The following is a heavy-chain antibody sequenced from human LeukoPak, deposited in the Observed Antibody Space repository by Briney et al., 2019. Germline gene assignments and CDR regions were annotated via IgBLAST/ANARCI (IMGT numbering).Heavy chain of an antibody. V-gene: IGHV4-38-2*02. CDR3: ARGRRNWGLFDY. D-gene: IGHD7-27*01. CDR2: IYHSGST. Sequence: SETLSLTCTVSSYSISSGYYWGWIRQPPGKGLEWIGSIYHSGSTYYNPSLKSRVTISVDTSKNQFSLKLSSVTAADTAVYYCARGRRNWGLFDYWGQGTLVTVSS. CDR1: SYSISSGYY. J-gene: IGHJ4*02.